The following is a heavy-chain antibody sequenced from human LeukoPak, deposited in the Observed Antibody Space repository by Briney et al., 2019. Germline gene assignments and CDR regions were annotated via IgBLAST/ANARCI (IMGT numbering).Heavy chain of an antibody. Sequence: GGSLRLSCAASGFTFSSYGMHWVRQAPGKGLEWVSSISNSGGSTYYADSVRGRFTISRDNSKNTLYLQMNSLRDGDTAVYYCARDPRYCTTTSCYGGGQGTLVTVSS. D-gene: IGHD2-2*01. CDR2: ISNSGGST. CDR3: ARDPRYCTTTSCYG. V-gene: IGHV3-23*01. CDR1: GFTFSSYG. J-gene: IGHJ4*02.